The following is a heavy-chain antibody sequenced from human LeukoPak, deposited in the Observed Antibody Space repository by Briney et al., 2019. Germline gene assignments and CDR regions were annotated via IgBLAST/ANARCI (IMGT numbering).Heavy chain of an antibody. J-gene: IGHJ4*02. D-gene: IGHD3-3*02. V-gene: IGHV3-23*01. Sequence: GGSLRLSCAASGFTFSSYAMSWVRQAPGKGLEWVSAISGSGGSTYYADSVKGRFTISRDNAKNSLYLQMTSLRVDDTAIYYCARDPGFSSFDYWGQGILVTVSS. CDR1: GFTFSSYA. CDR3: ARDPGFSSFDY. CDR2: ISGSGGST.